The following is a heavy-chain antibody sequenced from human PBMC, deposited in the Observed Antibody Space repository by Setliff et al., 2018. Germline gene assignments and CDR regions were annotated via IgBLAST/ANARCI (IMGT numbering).Heavy chain of an antibody. Sequence: PSETLSLTCAVYGDSFSDYYWSWIRQPPGKGLEWIEEINHRGSTNYSPSLRSRVTMSVDTSKKQLSLKLSTVKGRFSISRDNAKNVLYLEMNSLRAEDTAVYYCARDITLTTIREGGMDVWGKGTTVTVSS. J-gene: IGHJ6*03. CDR2: INHRGST. D-gene: IGHD3-10*01. CDR1: GDSFSDYY. V-gene: IGHV4-34*01. CDR3: AKNVLYLEMNSLRAEDTAVYYCARDITLTTIREGGMDV.